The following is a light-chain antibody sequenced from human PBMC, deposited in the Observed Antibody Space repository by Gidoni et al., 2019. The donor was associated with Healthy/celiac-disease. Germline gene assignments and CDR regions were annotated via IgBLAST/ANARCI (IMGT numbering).Light chain of an antibody. V-gene: IGKV3-15*01. Sequence: AMTHSPATLSVSPGERSSLSCRASQSVSSNLAWYQQKPGQAPRLLIYGASTRATGIPARFSGSGSGTEFTLYISSLQSEDFAVYYCQQYNNWPPLTFGGGTKVEIK. J-gene: IGKJ4*01. CDR1: QSVSSN. CDR2: GAS. CDR3: QQYNNWPPLT.